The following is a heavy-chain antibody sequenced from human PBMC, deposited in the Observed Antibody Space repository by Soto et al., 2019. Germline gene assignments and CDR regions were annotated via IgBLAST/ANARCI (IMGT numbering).Heavy chain of an antibody. CDR3: ANLMTTVTPLSYYYYMDV. J-gene: IGHJ6*03. D-gene: IGHD4-4*01. CDR1: GFTFSSYG. CDR2: ISYDGSNK. V-gene: IGHV3-30*18. Sequence: GGSLRLSCAASGFTFSSYGMHWVRQAPGKGLEWVAVISYDGSNKYYADSVKGRFTISRDNSKNTLYLQMNSLRAEDTAVYYCANLMTTVTPLSYYYYMDVWGKGTTVTVSS.